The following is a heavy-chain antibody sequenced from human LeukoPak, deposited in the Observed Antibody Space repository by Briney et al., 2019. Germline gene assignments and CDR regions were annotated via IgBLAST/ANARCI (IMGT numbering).Heavy chain of an antibody. CDR2: VSSSSNNI. CDR1: GFTFSNYD. V-gene: IGHV3-21*01. CDR3: ARADYSSSSRFDP. D-gene: IGHD6-6*01. Sequence: GGSLRLSCAASGFTFSNYDVNWVRQAPGKGLEWVSSVSSSSNNIYYADSVKGRFTISRDNAKNSLFLQMNSLRAEDTAVYYCARADYSSSSRFDPWGQGTLVTVSS. J-gene: IGHJ5*02.